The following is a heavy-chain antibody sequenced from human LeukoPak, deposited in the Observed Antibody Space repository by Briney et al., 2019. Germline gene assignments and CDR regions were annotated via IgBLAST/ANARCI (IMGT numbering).Heavy chain of an antibody. V-gene: IGHV1-2*02. CDR1: GYSFSDYF. CDR2: INPKSGAT. Sequence: ASVKVSCKTSGYSFSDYFLHWVRQAPGQGLEWMGWINPKSGATNYAQKFQGKITMTRDTSTNTGNMELSTLTSDDTAIYYCSRASEYGWFDPWGQGTLVTVSS. CDR3: SRASEYGWFDP. D-gene: IGHD4-17*01. J-gene: IGHJ5*02.